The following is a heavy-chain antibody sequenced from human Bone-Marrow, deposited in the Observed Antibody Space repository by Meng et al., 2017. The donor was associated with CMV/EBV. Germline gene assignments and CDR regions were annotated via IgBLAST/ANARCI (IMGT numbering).Heavy chain of an antibody. Sequence: GSLRLSCAVYGRSFSGYYWSWIRQPPGKGLEWIGEINHSGSTNHNPSLKSQVTISVDTSKNQFSLKLSAVTAADTAVYYCARLKGHGSGRGYYYYYGMDVWGQGTTVTVSS. J-gene: IGHJ6*02. CDR3: ARLKGHGSGRGYYYYYGMDV. V-gene: IGHV4-34*01. D-gene: IGHD3-10*01. CDR2: INHSGST. CDR1: GRSFSGYY.